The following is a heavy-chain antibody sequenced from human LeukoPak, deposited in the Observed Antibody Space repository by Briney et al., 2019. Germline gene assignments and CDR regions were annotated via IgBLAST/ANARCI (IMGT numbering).Heavy chain of an antibody. CDR1: GDSISSYY. D-gene: IGHD6-19*01. Sequence: PSETLSLTCTVSGDSISSYYWSWIRQPPGKELEWIGYISYSGSTNYNPSLKSRVTISVDTSKNQFSLKLSSVTVADSAVYYCARDSAPSSGIAVAGYFDPWGQGTLVTVSA. CDR2: ISYSGST. J-gene: IGHJ4*02. V-gene: IGHV4-59*01. CDR3: ARDSAPSSGIAVAGYFDP.